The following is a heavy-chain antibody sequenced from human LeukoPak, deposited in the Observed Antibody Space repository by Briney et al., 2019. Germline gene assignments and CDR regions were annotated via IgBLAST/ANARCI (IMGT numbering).Heavy chain of an antibody. V-gene: IGHV1-24*01. Sequence: ASVKVSCKVSGYTLTELSMHWVRQAPGKGLEWMGGFDPEDGETIYAQKFQGRVTMTEDTSTSTAYMELRSLRSDDTAVYYCARDLYYYDSSGYTWGQGTLVTVSS. D-gene: IGHD3-22*01. CDR2: FDPEDGET. CDR1: GYTLTELS. CDR3: ARDLYYYDSSGYT. J-gene: IGHJ4*02.